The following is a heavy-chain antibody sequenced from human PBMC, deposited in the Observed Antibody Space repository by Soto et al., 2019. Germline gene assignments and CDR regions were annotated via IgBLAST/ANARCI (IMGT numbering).Heavy chain of an antibody. J-gene: IGHJ4*02. D-gene: IGHD5-12*01. CDR1: GWTFSSYM. V-gene: IGHV3-48*03. Sequence: GGPRRLRCEGSGWTFSSYMMNWVRKVQVQELEWRSYNRTRSSSNDNANSAKVRFTISRDNAHKSLYLKMNSLRAEDTALYYCVRDAPYPQRKWLNFDIWGQGSQVTDSS. CDR3: VRDAPYPQRKWLNFDI. CDR2: NRTRSSSN.